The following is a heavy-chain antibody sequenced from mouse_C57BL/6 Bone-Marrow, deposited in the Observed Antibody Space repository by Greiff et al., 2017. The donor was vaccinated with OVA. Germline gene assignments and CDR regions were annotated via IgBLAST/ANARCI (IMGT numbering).Heavy chain of an antibody. CDR2: ISSGGSYT. J-gene: IGHJ3*01. CDR3: ARHGGYYVGFAY. Sequence: EVNLVESGGDLVKPGGSLKLSCAASGFTFSSYGMSWVRQTPDKRLEWVATISSGGSYTYYPDRVKGRFTISRDNAKNTLYLQMSSLKSEDTAMYYCARHGGYYVGFAYWGQGTLVTVSA. V-gene: IGHV5-6*01. D-gene: IGHD2-3*01. CDR1: GFTFSSYG.